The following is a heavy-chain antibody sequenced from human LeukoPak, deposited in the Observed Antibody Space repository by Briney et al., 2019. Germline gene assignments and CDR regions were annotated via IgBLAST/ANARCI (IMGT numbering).Heavy chain of an antibody. D-gene: IGHD6-19*01. Sequence: SETLSLTCTVSGGSISSYYWSWIRQPPGKGLEWIGYIYYSGSTNYNPSLKSRVTISVDTSKNQFSLKLSSVTAADTAVYYCARPGQWYETYYFDYWGQGTLVTVSS. V-gene: IGHV4-59*01. J-gene: IGHJ4*02. CDR1: GGSISSYY. CDR2: IYYSGST. CDR3: ARPGQWYETYYFDY.